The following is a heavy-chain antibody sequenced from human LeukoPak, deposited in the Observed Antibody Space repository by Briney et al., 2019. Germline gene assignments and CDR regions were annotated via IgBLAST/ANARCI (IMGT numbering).Heavy chain of an antibody. J-gene: IGHJ4*02. CDR1: GFTFSAYD. D-gene: IGHD3-22*01. CDR2: ITNNGGAM. Sequence: GGSLRLSCAASGFTFSAYDMGWVRQAPGKGLEWISYITNNGGAMFYADSLKGRFTISRDNAKHSTYLQMNSLRAEHPAVYCGARVRYSDSSVLTRKRSYYFDYWGQGTLVTVSS. V-gene: IGHV3-11*01. CDR3: ARVRYSDSSVLTRKRSYYFDY.